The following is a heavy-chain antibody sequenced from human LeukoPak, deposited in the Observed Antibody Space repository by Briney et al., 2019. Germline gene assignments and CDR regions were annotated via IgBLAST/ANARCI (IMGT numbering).Heavy chain of an antibody. CDR3: VRDRGGLHYFDY. CDR1: GFTFSSYG. D-gene: IGHD3-16*01. Sequence: PGGSLRLSCAASGFTFSSYGMHWVRQAPGKGLEWVAVIWYDGSNQYYADSVKGRFIFSRDNSKNMMYLQMNSLRAEDTAVYYCVRDRGGLHYFDYWGQGALVTVSS. V-gene: IGHV3-33*01. J-gene: IGHJ4*02. CDR2: IWYDGSNQ.